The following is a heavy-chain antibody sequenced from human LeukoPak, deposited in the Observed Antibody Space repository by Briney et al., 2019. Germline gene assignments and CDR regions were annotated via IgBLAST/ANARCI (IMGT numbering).Heavy chain of an antibody. CDR1: GGSFSGYY. CDR2: INHSGST. J-gene: IGHJ4*02. Sequence: SETLSLTCAVYGGSFSGYYWSWIRQPPGKGLEWIGEINHSGSTNYNPSLKSRVTISVDTFKNQFSLKLSSVTAADTAVYYCARGQGVNYFDYWGQGTLVTVSS. D-gene: IGHD2-21*01. V-gene: IGHV4-34*01. CDR3: ARGQGVNYFDY.